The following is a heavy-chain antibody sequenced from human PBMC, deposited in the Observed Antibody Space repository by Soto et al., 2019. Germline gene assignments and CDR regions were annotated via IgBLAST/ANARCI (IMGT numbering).Heavy chain of an antibody. V-gene: IGHV3-33*01. D-gene: IGHD2-8*01. CDR1: GVTFNTVA. J-gene: IGHJ1*01. CDR3: VRGSYVVDGVRHNLGFLAL. CDR2: IWSDGSDR. Sequence: PGGTLRLSCATYGVTFNTVALQCVRQAPGKGLEWVAIIWSDGSDRQHADSVKGRFTISRDNSKNMLSLQMNGLRAEDTAIYYCVRGSYVVDGVRHNLGFLALWARGTLVTGSS.